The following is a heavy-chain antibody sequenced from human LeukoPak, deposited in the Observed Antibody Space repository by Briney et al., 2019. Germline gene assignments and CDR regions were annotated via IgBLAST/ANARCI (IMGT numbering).Heavy chain of an antibody. CDR2: ISWNGYST. Sequence: GGSLRLSCAASAFSYRGYTMHWVRQAPGKGLEWVSLISWNGYSTSYGASVEGRFTISRDNNKGALNLQMSSLRTEDTAFYYCARDSSGSLDYWGQGTLVTVSS. V-gene: IGHV3-43*01. D-gene: IGHD1-26*01. CDR3: ARDSSGSLDY. CDR1: AFSYRGYT. J-gene: IGHJ4*02.